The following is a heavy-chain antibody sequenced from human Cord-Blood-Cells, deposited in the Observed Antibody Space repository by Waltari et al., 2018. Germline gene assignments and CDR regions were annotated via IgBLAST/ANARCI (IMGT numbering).Heavy chain of an antibody. V-gene: IGHV3-33*01. CDR1: GFTFSSYG. CDR2: IGYDGSNK. CDR3: ARGSTVNYYGMDV. D-gene: IGHD4-4*01. Sequence: QVQLVESGGGVVQPGRSLRLSCAASGFTFSSYGMHWVRQAPGKGLEWVAVIGYDGSNKYYADSVKGRFTISRDNSKNTLYLQMNSLRAEDTAVYYCARGSTVNYYGMDVWGQGTTVTVSS. J-gene: IGHJ6*02.